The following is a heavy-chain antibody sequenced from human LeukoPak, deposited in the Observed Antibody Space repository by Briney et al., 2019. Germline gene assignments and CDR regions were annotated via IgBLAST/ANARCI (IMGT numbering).Heavy chain of an antibody. V-gene: IGHV1-46*01. D-gene: IGHD2-2*02. CDR1: GYTFTDYY. Sequence: ASVKVSCKASGYTFTDYYIHWVRQAPGRGLEWMGIINPSADTTSYAQKFQGRVTMTRDTSTSTVYMELSSLRSEDTAVYYCGRAYTAQTNNAFDIWGQGTMVTVSS. CDR2: INPSADTT. CDR3: GRAYTAQTNNAFDI. J-gene: IGHJ3*02.